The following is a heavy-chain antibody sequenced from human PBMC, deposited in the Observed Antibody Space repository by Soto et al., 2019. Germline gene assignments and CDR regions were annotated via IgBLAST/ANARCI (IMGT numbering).Heavy chain of an antibody. J-gene: IGHJ4*02. CDR3: ARDLRAAVAGLGNY. V-gene: IGHV3-30-3*01. CDR2: ISYDGSNK. CDR1: GFTFSSYA. D-gene: IGHD6-19*01. Sequence: GGSLRLSCAASGFTFSSYAMHWVRQAPGKGLEWVAVISYDGSNKYYADSVKGRFTISRDNSKNTLYLQMNSLRAEDTAVYYCARDLRAAVAGLGNYWGQGTLVTVSS.